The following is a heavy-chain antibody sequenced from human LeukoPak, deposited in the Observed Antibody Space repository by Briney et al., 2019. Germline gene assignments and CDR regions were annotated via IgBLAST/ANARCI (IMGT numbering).Heavy chain of an antibody. CDR1: GFTFSSYA. V-gene: IGHV3-23*01. D-gene: IGHD6-19*01. CDR2: ISGSGGST. CDR3: AKDIRYSSGWYRNY. J-gene: IGHJ4*02. Sequence: GGSLRLSCAASGFTFSSYAMSWVRQAPGKGLEWVSAISGSGGSTYYADSVKGRFTISRDNSKNTLHLQMNSLRAEDTAVYYCAKDIRYSSGWYRNYWGQGTLVTVSS.